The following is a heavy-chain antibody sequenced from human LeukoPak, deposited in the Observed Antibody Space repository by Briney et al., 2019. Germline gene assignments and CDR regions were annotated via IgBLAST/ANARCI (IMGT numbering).Heavy chain of an antibody. V-gene: IGHV4-38-2*02. CDR1: GYSVSSGYY. Sequence: PSETLSLTCTVSGYSVSSGYYWGWIRQPPGKGLEWVGSIYHSGSTYYNPPLKSRVTISVDTSKNQFSLKLYSVTAADTAIYYCARSLDDFWSGFSYFHYWGQGILVTVSS. J-gene: IGHJ4*02. CDR3: ARSLDDFWSGFSYFHY. CDR2: IYHSGST. D-gene: IGHD3-3*01.